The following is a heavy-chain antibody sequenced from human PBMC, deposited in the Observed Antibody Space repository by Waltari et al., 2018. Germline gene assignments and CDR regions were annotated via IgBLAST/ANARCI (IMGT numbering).Heavy chain of an antibody. Sequence: EVYLVESGGNLVQPGGSLRLSCAASGFTFSNYWMDWVRQAPGKGLEWVANIKEDGSESHYVDSVKVRFTISRDNAQNLLSLQMDSLRAEDTAVYYCSVSLNDWGQGTLVTVSS. V-gene: IGHV3-7*01. CDR2: IKEDGSES. CDR3: SVSLND. CDR1: GFTFSNYW. J-gene: IGHJ4*02.